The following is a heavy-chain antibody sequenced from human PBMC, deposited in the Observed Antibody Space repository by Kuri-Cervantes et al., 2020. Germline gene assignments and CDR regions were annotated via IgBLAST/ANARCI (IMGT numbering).Heavy chain of an antibody. J-gene: IGHJ5*02. D-gene: IGHD2-2*01. CDR3: ARGDDVVVPAPFDP. V-gene: IGHV1-8*02. Sequence: ASVKVSCKASGYTFTTYGISWVRQATGQGLEWMGWMNPNSGNTGYAQKFQGRVTMTRNTSISTAYMELSSLRSEDTAVYYCARGDDVVVPAPFDPWGQGTLVTVSS. CDR1: GYTFTTYG. CDR2: MNPNSGNT.